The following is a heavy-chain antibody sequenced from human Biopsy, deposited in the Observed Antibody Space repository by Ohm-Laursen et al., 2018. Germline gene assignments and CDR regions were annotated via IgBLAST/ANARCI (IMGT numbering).Heavy chain of an antibody. CDR2: ISSSGITA. CDR3: ARSGWNFEFDS. V-gene: IGHV3-11*01. Sequence: SLRLSCAASRFTLSDYFMSWIRQAPGKGLEWVSYISSSGITAHYADSVKGRFTISRDNAKNSLYLQMNSLRAEDTAIYYCARSGWNFEFDSWGKGTLVAVSS. D-gene: IGHD6-19*01. J-gene: IGHJ4*02. CDR1: RFTLSDYF.